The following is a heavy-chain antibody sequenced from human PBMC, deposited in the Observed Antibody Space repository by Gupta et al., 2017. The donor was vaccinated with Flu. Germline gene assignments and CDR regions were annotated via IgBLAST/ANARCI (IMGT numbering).Heavy chain of an antibody. CDR1: GFTLSNAW. Sequence: EVQLVESGGGLVKPGGSLRLSCAASGFTLSNAWMSWVRQAPGKGLEWVGRIKSKTDGGTTDYAAPVKGRFTISRDDSKNTLYLQMNSLKTEDTAVYYCTTESMGAWDYYDSSGDAFDIWGQGTMVTVSS. V-gene: IGHV3-15*01. CDR2: IKSKTDGGTT. CDR3: TTESMGAWDYYDSSGDAFDI. J-gene: IGHJ3*02. D-gene: IGHD3-22*01.